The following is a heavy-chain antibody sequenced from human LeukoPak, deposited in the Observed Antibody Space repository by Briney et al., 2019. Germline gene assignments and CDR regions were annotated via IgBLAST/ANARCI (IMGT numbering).Heavy chain of an antibody. CDR3: TYSTVTTDY. J-gene: IGHJ4*02. D-gene: IGHD4-17*01. Sequence: SETLSLTCAVYGGSFSGYYCSWIRQPPGKGLEWIGEINHSGSTNYNPSLKSRVTISVDTSKNQFSLKLSSVTAADTAVYYCTYSTVTTDYWGQGTLVTVSS. CDR1: GGSFSGYY. CDR2: INHSGST. V-gene: IGHV4-34*01.